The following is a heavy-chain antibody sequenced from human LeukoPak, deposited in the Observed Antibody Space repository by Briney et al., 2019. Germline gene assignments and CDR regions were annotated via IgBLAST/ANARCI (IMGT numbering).Heavy chain of an antibody. Sequence: PGGSLRLSCAASGFTFSSYGMHWVRQAPGKGLEWVAVISYDGSNKHYADSVKGRFTISRDNSKNTLYLQMNSLRVEDTAVYYCAGSWFYRDYFEYWGQGTLVTVSS. CDR3: AGSWFYRDYFEY. CDR1: GFTFSSYG. V-gene: IGHV3-30*03. CDR2: ISYDGSNK. J-gene: IGHJ4*02. D-gene: IGHD3-10*01.